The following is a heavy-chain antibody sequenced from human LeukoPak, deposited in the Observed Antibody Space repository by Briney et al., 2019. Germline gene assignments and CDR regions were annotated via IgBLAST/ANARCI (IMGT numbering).Heavy chain of an antibody. CDR1: GGSITSSSYY. D-gene: IGHD2-2*01. J-gene: IGHJ4*02. Sequence: SETLSLTCTVSGGSITSSSYYWSWIRQPPGKGLEWIGYIYYSGSTNYNPSLKSRVTISVDTSKNQFSLKLSSVTAADTAVYYCARGVRPAAMPYFDYWGQGTLVTVSS. CDR2: IYYSGST. V-gene: IGHV4-61*01. CDR3: ARGVRPAAMPYFDY.